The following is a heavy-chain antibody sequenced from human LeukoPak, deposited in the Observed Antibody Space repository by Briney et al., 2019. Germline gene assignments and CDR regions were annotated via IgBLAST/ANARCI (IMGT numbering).Heavy chain of an antibody. D-gene: IGHD6-13*01. CDR3: ARESSSSGTGAFDI. CDR2: IYHSGST. CDR1: GGSISSGGYY. J-gene: IGHJ3*02. V-gene: IGHV4-30-2*01. Sequence: PSQTLSLTCTVSGGSISSGGYYWSWIRQPPGKGLEWIGYIYHSGSTYYNPSLKSRVTISVDRSKNQFSLKLSSVTAADTAVYYCARESSSSGTGAFDIWGQGTMVTVSS.